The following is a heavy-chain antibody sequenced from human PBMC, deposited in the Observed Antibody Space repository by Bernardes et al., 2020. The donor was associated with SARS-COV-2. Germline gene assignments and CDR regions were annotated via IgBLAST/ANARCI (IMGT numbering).Heavy chain of an antibody. D-gene: IGHD2-21*02. V-gene: IGHV3-23*01. J-gene: IGHJ4*02. CDR3: AKDYCGGDCDFFDY. CDR1: GFTLDTFA. Sequence: GGSLRLSCAGSGFTLDTFAMSWVRQVPGKGREWVSGISPTGDTYYADSVKGRFTISRDNSNNILFLQMNNLRAEDTAVYYCAKDYCGGDCDFFDYWGQGTVVTVSS. CDR2: ISPTGDT.